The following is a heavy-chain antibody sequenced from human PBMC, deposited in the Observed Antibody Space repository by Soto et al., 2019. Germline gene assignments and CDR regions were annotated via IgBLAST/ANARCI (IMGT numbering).Heavy chain of an antibody. V-gene: IGHV1-24*01. J-gene: IGHJ3*02. CDR3: ATYAYYYGSRWRLGRTWGAFDI. CDR2: FDPEDGET. CDR1: GYTLTELS. Sequence: GASVKVSCKVSGYTLTELSMHWVRQAPGKGLEWMGGFDPEDGETIYAQKFQGRVTITEDTSTDTAYMELSSLRSEDTAVYYCATYAYYYGSRWRLGRTWGAFDIWGQGTMVTVS. D-gene: IGHD3-10*01.